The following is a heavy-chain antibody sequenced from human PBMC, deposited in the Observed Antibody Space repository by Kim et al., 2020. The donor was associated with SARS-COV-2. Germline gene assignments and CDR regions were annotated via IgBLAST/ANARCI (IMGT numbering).Heavy chain of an antibody. CDR1: GFTFSSYA. V-gene: IGHV3-23*01. J-gene: IGHJ4*02. CDR2: VSVSGGST. Sequence: GGSLRLSCAASGFTFSSYAMSWVRQAPGKGLEWVSGVSVSGGSTYYADSVKGRFTISRDNSKNTLYLQMNSLRAEDTAVYYCAKGAVRLSGYWGQGTLVTVSS. CDR3: AKGAVRLSGY.